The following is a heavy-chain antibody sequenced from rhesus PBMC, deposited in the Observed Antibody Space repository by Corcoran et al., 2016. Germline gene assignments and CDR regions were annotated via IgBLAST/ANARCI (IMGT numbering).Heavy chain of an antibody. CDR3: AKSVLGGAAAGTLDD. J-gene: IGHJ4*01. CDR1: GGSISSYW. D-gene: IGHD6-31*01. Sequence: QESGPGVVKPSETLSLTCVVSGGSISSYWWGWIRQPPGKGLEWIGQIYGGRGSTTYNPSLKSRVTISRDTSKNQFSLKLRSVTAADTAVYYCAKSVLGGAAAGTLDDWGQGVLVTVSS. V-gene: IGHV4-147*01. CDR2: IYGGRGST.